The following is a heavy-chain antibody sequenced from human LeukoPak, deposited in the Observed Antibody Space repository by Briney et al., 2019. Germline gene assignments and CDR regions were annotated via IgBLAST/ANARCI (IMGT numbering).Heavy chain of an antibody. Sequence: SETLSLTCTVSGGSISSYYWSWIRQPPGKGLEWIGYIYYSGSTNYNPSLKSRVTISVDTSKNQFSLKLSSVTAADTAVYYCAREIPTAPLAGGGDYWGQGTLVTVSS. CDR2: IYYSGST. V-gene: IGHV4-59*08. J-gene: IGHJ4*02. CDR3: AREIPTAPLAGGGDY. D-gene: IGHD3-16*01. CDR1: GGSISSYY.